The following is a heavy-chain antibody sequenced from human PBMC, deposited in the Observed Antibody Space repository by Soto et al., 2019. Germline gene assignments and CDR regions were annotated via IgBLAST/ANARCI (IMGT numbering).Heavy chain of an antibody. Sequence: QGQLVQSGAEVKKPGASVNVSCKASGYTSSIYGISWVRQAPGQGLEWMAWISGYNGNIKYAQKFQGRVTVATDTTTTGVYRELRSLRSDDTAVYYCARDVSGGTYPWFFDLWGRGTLVTVSS. CDR3: ARDVSGGTYPWFFDL. CDR2: ISGYNGNI. D-gene: IGHD1-26*01. CDR1: GYTSSIYG. V-gene: IGHV1-18*04. J-gene: IGHJ2*01.